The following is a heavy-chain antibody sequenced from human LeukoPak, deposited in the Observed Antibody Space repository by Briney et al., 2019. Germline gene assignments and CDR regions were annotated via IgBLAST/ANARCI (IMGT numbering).Heavy chain of an antibody. CDR1: GFTFSNAW. V-gene: IGHV3-15*01. CDR2: IKSKTDGGTA. J-gene: IGHJ4*02. D-gene: IGHD3-16*02. CDR3: TTDPDYVWGSYRSTVHEFDY. Sequence: PGGSLRLSCAASGFTFSNAWMSWVRQAPGKGLEWVGRIKSKTDGGTADYAAPVKGRFTISRDDSKNTLYLQMNSLKTEDTAVYYCTTDPDYVWGSYRSTVHEFDYWGQGTLVTVSS.